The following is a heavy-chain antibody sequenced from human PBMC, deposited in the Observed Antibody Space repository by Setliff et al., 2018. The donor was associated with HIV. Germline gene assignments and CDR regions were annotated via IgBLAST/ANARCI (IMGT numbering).Heavy chain of an antibody. CDR2: INHSGST. CDR3: ASLYYISSWTSYFDS. J-gene: IGHJ4*02. CDR1: GGSFSGYY. D-gene: IGHD3-10*01. Sequence: SETLSLTCAVYGGSFSGYYWNWIRQPPGNGLEWIGEINHSGSTKYNPSLKSRVTLSVDTSKNQFSLELSSVTASDTAVYRCASLYYISSWTSYFDSWGQGTLVTVSS. V-gene: IGHV4-34*01.